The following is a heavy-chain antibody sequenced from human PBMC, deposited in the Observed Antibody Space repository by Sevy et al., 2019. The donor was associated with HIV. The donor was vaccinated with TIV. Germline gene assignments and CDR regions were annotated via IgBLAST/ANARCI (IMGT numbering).Heavy chain of an antibody. CDR3: SRWGSVYIRDD. CDR1: GFTFRAYA. D-gene: IGHD3-16*01. Sequence: GGSLRLSCSTSGFTFRAYAISWVRQAPGKGLEWVGLIRNAPYGEATEYGASVEGRFFLSRDDSKSVAYLQMNSLYTDDTAVYYCSRWGSVYIRDDWGQGTLVTVSS. J-gene: IGHJ4*02. CDR2: IRNAPYGEAT. V-gene: IGHV3-49*04.